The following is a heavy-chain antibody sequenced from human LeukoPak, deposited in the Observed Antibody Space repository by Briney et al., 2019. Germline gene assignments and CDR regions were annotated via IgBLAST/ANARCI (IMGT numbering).Heavy chain of an antibody. Sequence: ASVKVSCKASGYTFTSYGISWVRQAPGQGLEWMGWISAYNGNTNYAQKLQGRVTMTTDTSTSTAYMELRSLRSDDTAVYYCARNKQQLVRVPDAFDIWGQGTMVTVSS. J-gene: IGHJ3*02. V-gene: IGHV1-18*01. CDR3: ARNKQQLVRVPDAFDI. CDR2: ISAYNGNT. CDR1: GYTFTSYG. D-gene: IGHD6-13*01.